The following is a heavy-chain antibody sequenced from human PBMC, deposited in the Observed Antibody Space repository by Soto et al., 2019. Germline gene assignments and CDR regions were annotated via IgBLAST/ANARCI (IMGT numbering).Heavy chain of an antibody. J-gene: IGHJ4*02. CDR1: GGSFSGYY. CDR2: INHSGST. CDR3: ARGRQLAQKYYFDY. Sequence: SETLSLTCAVYGGSFSGYYWSWIRQPPGKGLEWIGEINHSGSTNYNPSLKSRVTISVDTSKNQFSLKLSSVTAADTAVYYCARGRQLAQKYYFDYWGQGTLVTVSS. V-gene: IGHV4-34*01. D-gene: IGHD6-6*01.